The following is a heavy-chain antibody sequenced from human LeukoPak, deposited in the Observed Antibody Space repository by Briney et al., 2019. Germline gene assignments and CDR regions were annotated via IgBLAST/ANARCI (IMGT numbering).Heavy chain of an antibody. D-gene: IGHD4-17*01. CDR2: NSAYNGNT. CDR3: AINNRDYVPDY. J-gene: IGHJ4*02. V-gene: IGHV1-18*01. Sequence: ASVKVSCKASGYTFTSYGISWVRQAPGQGLEWMGWNSAYNGNTNYAQKLQGRVTMTTDTSTSTAYMELRSLRSDDTAVYYCAINNRDYVPDYWGQGTLVTVSS. CDR1: GYTFTSYG.